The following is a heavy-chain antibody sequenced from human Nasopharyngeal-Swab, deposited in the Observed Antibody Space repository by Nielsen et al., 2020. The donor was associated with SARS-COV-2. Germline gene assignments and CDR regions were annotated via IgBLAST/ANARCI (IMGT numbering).Heavy chain of an antibody. CDR2: INHSGST. Sequence: SETLSLTCAVYGGSFIGYYWSWIRQPPGKGLEWIGEINHSGSTNYNPSLKSRVTISVDTSKNQFSLKLSSVTAADTAVYYCARAGESHVVVVAATTPSFDYWGQGTLVTVSS. V-gene: IGHV4-34*01. CDR1: GGSFIGYY. J-gene: IGHJ4*02. D-gene: IGHD2-15*01. CDR3: ARAGESHVVVVAATTPSFDY.